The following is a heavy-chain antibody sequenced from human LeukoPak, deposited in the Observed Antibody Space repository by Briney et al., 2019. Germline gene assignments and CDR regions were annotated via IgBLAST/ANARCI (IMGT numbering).Heavy chain of an antibody. CDR1: GGTFSSYA. J-gene: IGHJ6*03. CDR3: ARSGWVNYDFWSGPYYYYYYMDV. V-gene: IGHV1-69*04. D-gene: IGHD3-3*01. CDR2: IIPILGIA. Sequence: ASVKVSCKASGGTFSSYAISWVRQAPGQGLEWMGRIIPILGIANYAQKFQGRVTITTDESTSTAYMELSSLRSEDTAVYYCARSGWVNYDFWSGPYYYYYYMDVWGKGTTVTVSS.